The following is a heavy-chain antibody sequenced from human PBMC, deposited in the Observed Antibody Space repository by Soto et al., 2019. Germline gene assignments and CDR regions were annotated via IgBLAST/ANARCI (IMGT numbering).Heavy chain of an antibody. Sequence: QVQLVESGGGVVQPGRSLRLSCAASGFTFSSYGMHWVRQAPGKGLEWVAVIWYDGSNKYYADSVKGRFTISRDNSKNTLYLQMNSLRAEDTAVYYCASCPTVTASCRLRDAFDIWGQGTMVTVSS. CDR1: GFTFSSYG. CDR2: IWYDGSNK. D-gene: IGHD4-17*01. CDR3: ASCPTVTASCRLRDAFDI. J-gene: IGHJ3*02. V-gene: IGHV3-33*01.